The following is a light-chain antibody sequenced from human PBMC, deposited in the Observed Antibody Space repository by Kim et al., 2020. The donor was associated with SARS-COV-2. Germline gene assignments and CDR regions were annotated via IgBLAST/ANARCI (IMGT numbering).Light chain of an antibody. CDR1: QAITSA. CDR2: DAS. CDR3: EQFNNFPHT. V-gene: IGKV1D-13*01. J-gene: IGKJ2*01. Sequence: AIQLTQSPSSLSASVGDRVTITCRASQAITSALAWYQQRPGKPPKLLMFDASTLESGVPSRFSGSGSGTDFTLTISSLQPEDFATYYCEQFNNFPHTFGQGTKLEIK.